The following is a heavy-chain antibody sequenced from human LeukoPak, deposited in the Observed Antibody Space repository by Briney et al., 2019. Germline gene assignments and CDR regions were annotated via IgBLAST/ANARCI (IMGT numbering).Heavy chain of an antibody. Sequence: GGSLRLSCAASGFTFSSYWMHWVRQAPGKGLVWVSRINSDGSSTSYADSVKGRFAISRDNAKNTLYLQMNSLRAEDTAVYYCARERYSSGWYDYWGQGTLVTVSS. D-gene: IGHD6-19*01. V-gene: IGHV3-74*01. CDR1: GFTFSSYW. J-gene: IGHJ4*02. CDR2: INSDGSST. CDR3: ARERYSSGWYDY.